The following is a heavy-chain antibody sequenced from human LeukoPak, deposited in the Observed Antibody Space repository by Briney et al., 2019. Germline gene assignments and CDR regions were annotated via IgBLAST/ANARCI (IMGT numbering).Heavy chain of an antibody. D-gene: IGHD2-15*01. CDR3: ARKYVVVVTATGVRNYYYGMDV. CDR2: ISSSRRYT. J-gene: IGHJ6*04. V-gene: IGHV3-11*06. CDR1: GFTFSDYY. Sequence: GGSLRLSCAASGFTFSDYYMSWIRQAPGKGLEWVSYISSSRRYTNYADSVKGRFTIARHNVKNSLYLQMNSVRAEDTAGYYCARKYVVVVTATGVRNYYYGMDVWGKGTTVTVSS.